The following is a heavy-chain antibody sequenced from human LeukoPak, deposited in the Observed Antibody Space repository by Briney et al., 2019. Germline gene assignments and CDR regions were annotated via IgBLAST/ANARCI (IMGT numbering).Heavy chain of an antibody. D-gene: IGHD6-6*01. CDR2: IRYNGNNQ. CDR3: ARDGYSSSFYFDY. Sequence: GGSLRLSCAASGFTFNNYGMHWVRQAPGKGLEWVAFIRYNGNNQYYADSVKGRFTISRDNAKNTLYLQMNSLRAEDTAVYYCARDGYSSSFYFDYWGQGTLVTVSS. V-gene: IGHV3-30*02. J-gene: IGHJ4*02. CDR1: GFTFNNYG.